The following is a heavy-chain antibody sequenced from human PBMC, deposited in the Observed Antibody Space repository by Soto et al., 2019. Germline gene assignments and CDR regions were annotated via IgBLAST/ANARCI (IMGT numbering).Heavy chain of an antibody. J-gene: IGHJ4*02. V-gene: IGHV1-8*01. Sequence: QVQLVQSGAEVKKPGASVKVSCKASGYTFTSYDINWVRQATGQGLEWMGWMNPNSGNTGYAQKVQGRVTMTRNTSISTAYMELSSLRSEDTAVYYCARAGGKGIVVVVAADFDYWGQGTLVTVSS. CDR3: ARAGGKGIVVVVAADFDY. D-gene: IGHD2-15*01. CDR1: GYTFTSYD. CDR2: MNPNSGNT.